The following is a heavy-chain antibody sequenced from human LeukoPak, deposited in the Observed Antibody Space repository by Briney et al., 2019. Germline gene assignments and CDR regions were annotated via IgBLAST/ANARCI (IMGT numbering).Heavy chain of an antibody. Sequence: GGSLRLSCAASGFTFGSYSMNWVRQAPGKGLEWVSSISSSSSYIYYADSVKGRFTISRDNAKNSLYLQMNSLRAEDTAVYYCARNSGSYKDDAFDIWGQGTMVTVSS. J-gene: IGHJ3*02. D-gene: IGHD1-26*01. CDR3: ARNSGSYKDDAFDI. V-gene: IGHV3-21*01. CDR1: GFTFGSYS. CDR2: ISSSSSYI.